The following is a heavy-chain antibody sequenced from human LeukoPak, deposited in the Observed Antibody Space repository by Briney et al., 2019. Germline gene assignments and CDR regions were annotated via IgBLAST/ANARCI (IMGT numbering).Heavy chain of an antibody. V-gene: IGHV3-7*01. CDR2: IKQDGSEK. J-gene: IGHJ4*02. Sequence: PGGSLRLSCAASGFTFSNYWLTWVRQAPGQGLERVANIKQDGSEKHYVGSVKGRFTISRDNAKNSLYLQMNSLRAEDMAVYYCARDRQIAYWGQGTLVTVSS. CDR1: GFTFSNYW. CDR3: ARDRQIAY.